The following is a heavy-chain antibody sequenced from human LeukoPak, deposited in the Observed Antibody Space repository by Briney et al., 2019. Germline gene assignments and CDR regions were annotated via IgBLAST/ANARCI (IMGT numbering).Heavy chain of an antibody. J-gene: IGHJ4*02. D-gene: IGHD4-17*01. CDR1: GFTFSSYS. CDR2: ISSSSSYI. V-gene: IGHV3-21*01. CDR3: ASGSYGDYSFDY. Sequence: PGGSLRLSCAASGFTFSSYSMNWVRQAPGKGLEWVSSISSSSSYIYYADSVKGRFTISRDNAKNSLYLQMKSLRAEDTAVYYCASGSYGDYSFDYWGQGTLVTVSS.